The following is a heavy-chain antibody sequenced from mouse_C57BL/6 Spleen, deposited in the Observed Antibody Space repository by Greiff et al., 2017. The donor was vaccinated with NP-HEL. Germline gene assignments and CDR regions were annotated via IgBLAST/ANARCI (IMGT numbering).Heavy chain of an antibody. Sequence: GVVVESGGGLVKPGGSLKLSCAASGFTFSDYGMHWVRQAPEKGLEWVAYISSGSSTIYYADTVKGRFTISRDNAKNTLFLQMTSLRYEDTAMYYCARRDYYYAMDYWGKGTSVTVSS. CDR3: ARRDYYYAMDY. J-gene: IGHJ4*01. CDR2: ISSGSSTI. CDR1: GFTFSDYG. V-gene: IGHV5-17*01.